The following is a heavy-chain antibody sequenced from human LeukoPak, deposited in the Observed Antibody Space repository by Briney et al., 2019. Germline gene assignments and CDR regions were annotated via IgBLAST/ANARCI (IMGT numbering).Heavy chain of an antibody. V-gene: IGHV3-15*07. CDR3: TALYCSSTSCYDY. CDR1: GFTFSNAW. J-gene: IGHJ4*02. Sequence: GGSLRLPCAASGFTFSNAWMNWVRQAPGKGLEWVGRIKSKTDGGTTDYAAPVKGRFTISRDDSKNTLYLQMNSLKTEDTAVYYCTALYCSSTSCYDYWGQGTLVTVSS. CDR2: IKSKTDGGTT. D-gene: IGHD2-2*01.